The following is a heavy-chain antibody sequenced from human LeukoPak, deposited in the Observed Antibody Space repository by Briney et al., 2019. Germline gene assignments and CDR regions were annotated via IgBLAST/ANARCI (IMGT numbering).Heavy chain of an antibody. Sequence: NAGESLQISCQGSGSRFRTYWIAWVRQLPGKGLEWMGIINPGDSDTRYSPSFQGQVTISADESTTTAYLQWSSLKASDTAMYYCARHRAAGGSYYYGADVWGQETTVTVSS. CDR1: GSRFRTYW. CDR3: ARHRAAGGSYYYGADV. CDR2: INPGDSDT. V-gene: IGHV5-51*01. D-gene: IGHD6-13*01. J-gene: IGHJ6*02.